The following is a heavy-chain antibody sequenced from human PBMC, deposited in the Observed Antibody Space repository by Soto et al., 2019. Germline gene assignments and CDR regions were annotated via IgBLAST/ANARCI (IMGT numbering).Heavy chain of an antibody. D-gene: IGHD5-18*01. Sequence: QVQLAESGGGVVQPGRSLKLSCAASGFTFRTYAMHWVRQAPGKGLEWVAVISYDGSNTYYADSVKGRFTISRDSSKNTLYLQMNSLRTEDSAVYYCARDSETNGYSYDYFDYWGQGTLVTVSS. CDR3: ARDSETNGYSYDYFDY. V-gene: IGHV3-30*04. CDR1: GFTFRTYA. CDR2: ISYDGSNT. J-gene: IGHJ4*02.